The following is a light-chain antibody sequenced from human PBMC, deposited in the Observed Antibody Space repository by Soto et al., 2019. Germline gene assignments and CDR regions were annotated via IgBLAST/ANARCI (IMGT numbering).Light chain of an antibody. CDR1: QSVTSN. CDR2: RAS. V-gene: IGKV3-15*01. J-gene: IGKJ1*01. Sequence: EIVLTQSPGTLSLSPGERATLSCRASQSVTSNVAWYQQKPGQAPRLLIYRASARATGVPARFSGSGSGTEFNLTISSLQSEDFGIYYCKQYDYWWTFCQVTKVDIK. CDR3: KQYDYWWT.